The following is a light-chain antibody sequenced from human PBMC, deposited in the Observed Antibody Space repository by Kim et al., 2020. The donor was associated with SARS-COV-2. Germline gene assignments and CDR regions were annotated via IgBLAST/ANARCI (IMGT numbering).Light chain of an antibody. CDR2: NTS. CDR3: LLSFSDSRV. J-gene: IGLJ3*02. CDR1: TGAVTSGHY. Sequence: PGGAVTLTCGSSTGAVTSGHYPYWFQQKPDQAPRTLIFNTSNKPSWTPARFSGSLLGGKAALTLSGAQPEDEAEYYCLLSFSDSRVFGGGTQLTVL. V-gene: IGLV7-46*01.